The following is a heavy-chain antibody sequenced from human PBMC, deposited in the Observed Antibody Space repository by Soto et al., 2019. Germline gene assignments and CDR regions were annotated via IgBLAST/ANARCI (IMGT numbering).Heavy chain of an antibody. Sequence: QVQLVQSGAEVKKPGASVKVSCKASGYTFTSYDINWVRQATGQGLEWMGWMNPNSGNTGYAQKFQGRVTMTRNTSISTAYMELSSLRSEDTAVYYCARGWIRFLEGQALLVYWGQGTLVTVSS. CDR2: MNPNSGNT. CDR1: GYTFTSYD. V-gene: IGHV1-8*01. CDR3: ARGWIRFLEGQALLVY. J-gene: IGHJ4*02. D-gene: IGHD3-3*01.